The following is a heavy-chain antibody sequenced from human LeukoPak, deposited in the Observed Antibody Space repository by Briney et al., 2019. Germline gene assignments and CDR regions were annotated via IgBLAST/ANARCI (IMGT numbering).Heavy chain of an antibody. CDR3: ARGRTFDN. Sequence: SETLSLTCAVYGTSFSGYCWSWIRQPPGKGLEWIGDINHSGRTNYNPSLKSRVTISVDTSKNQFSLRLSSVTAADTAVYYCARGRTFDNWGQGTLVTVSS. CDR1: GTSFSGYC. J-gene: IGHJ4*02. V-gene: IGHV4-34*01. CDR2: INHSGRT.